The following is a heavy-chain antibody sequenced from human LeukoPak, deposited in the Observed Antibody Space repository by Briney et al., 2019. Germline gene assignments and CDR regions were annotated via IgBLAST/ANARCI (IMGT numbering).Heavy chain of an antibody. CDR3: AKDGFKGMELLYAEGLDY. V-gene: IGHV3-23*01. CDR2: ISGSGGST. D-gene: IGHD1-7*01. Sequence: GGSLGLSCAASGFTFSSYAMSWVRQAPGKGLEWVSAISGSGGSTYYADSVKGRFTISRDNSKNTLYLQMNSLRAEDTVVYYCAKDGFKGMELLYAEGLDYWGQGTLVTVSS. J-gene: IGHJ4*02. CDR1: GFTFSSYA.